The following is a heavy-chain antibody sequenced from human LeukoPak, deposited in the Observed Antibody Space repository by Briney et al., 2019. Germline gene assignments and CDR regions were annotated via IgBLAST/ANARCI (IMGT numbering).Heavy chain of an antibody. CDR2: INHSGST. Sequence: SETMSLTCAVYGGSFSGYYWSWIRKPPGNRLEWIGEINHSGSTNYNPSLKSRVTISVDTSKNQFSLKLSSVTAADTAVYYCARGPLLFCSSTSCYPRNDYWGQGTLVTVSS. CDR3: ARGPLLFCSSTSCYPRNDY. D-gene: IGHD2-2*01. CDR1: GGSFSGYY. V-gene: IGHV4-34*01. J-gene: IGHJ4*02.